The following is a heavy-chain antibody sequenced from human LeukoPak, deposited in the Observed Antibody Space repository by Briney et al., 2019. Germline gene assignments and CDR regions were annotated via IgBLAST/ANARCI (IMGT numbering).Heavy chain of an antibody. J-gene: IGHJ4*02. CDR3: ASSYSGGWYGRYDY. V-gene: IGHV1-69*04. CDR1: GGTFSSYA. CDR2: IIPILGIA. D-gene: IGHD6-19*01. Sequence: WASVKVSCKASGGTFSSYAISWVRQAPGQGLEWMGRIIPILGIANYAQKFQGRVTITADKSTSTAYMELSSLRSEDTAVYYCASSYSGGWYGRYDYWGQGTLVTVSS.